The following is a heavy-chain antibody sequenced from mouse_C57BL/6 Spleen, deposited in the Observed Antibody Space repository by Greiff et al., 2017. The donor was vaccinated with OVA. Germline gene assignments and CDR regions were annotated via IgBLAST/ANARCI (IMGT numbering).Heavy chain of an antibody. V-gene: IGHV1-7*01. Sequence: VQLVESGAELAKPGASVKLSCKASGYTFTSYWLHWVKQRPGQGLDWIGYINPSSGYTKYNQKFKDKATLTADKSSSTAYMQLSSLTYEDSAVYYCARSWKTNNYFDYWGQGTTLTVSS. CDR3: ARSWKTNNYFDY. CDR1: GYTFTSYW. CDR2: INPSSGYT. J-gene: IGHJ2*01.